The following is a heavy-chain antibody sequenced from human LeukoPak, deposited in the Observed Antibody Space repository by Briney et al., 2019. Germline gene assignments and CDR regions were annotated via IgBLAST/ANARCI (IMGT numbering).Heavy chain of an antibody. Sequence: GGSLRLSCAASGFTFSSYSMNWVRQAPGNGLEWVSSISSSSSYIYYADSVKGRFTISRDNAKNSLYLQMNSLRAEDTAVYYCARDDSGWYHFFDYWGQGTLVTVFS. J-gene: IGHJ4*02. CDR3: ARDDSGWYHFFDY. V-gene: IGHV3-21*01. CDR2: ISSSSSYI. CDR1: GFTFSSYS. D-gene: IGHD6-19*01.